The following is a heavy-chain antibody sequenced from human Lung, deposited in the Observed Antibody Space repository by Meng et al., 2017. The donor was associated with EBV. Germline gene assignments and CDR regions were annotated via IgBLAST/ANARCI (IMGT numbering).Heavy chain of an antibody. V-gene: IGHV1-18*01. Sequence: AQLVQAGGEVKKPGSSVKVPCKASGYTFTNYGITWVRQAPGQGLEWMGWINAYYGDTNYAQTLQGRVTMTTDTSTSTAYMELRSLRSDDTAVYYCARVEVGITSGDYWGQGTLVTVSS. CDR3: ARVEVGITSGDY. CDR2: INAYYGDT. J-gene: IGHJ4*02. D-gene: IGHD1-26*01. CDR1: GYTFTNYG.